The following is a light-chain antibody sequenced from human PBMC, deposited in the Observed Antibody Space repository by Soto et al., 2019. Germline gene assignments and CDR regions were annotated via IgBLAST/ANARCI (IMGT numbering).Light chain of an antibody. CDR2: KAS. V-gene: IGKV2-30*01. CDR3: MQGTHWPLT. Sequence: DVVMTQSPLSLPVTLGQPASISCRSSQSLIYNDVDTYLNWFQQRPGQSPRRLIYKASNRDSGVPDRFSGSGSGTDFTLKISRVEAEDVGVYYCMQGTHWPLTFGGGTKVDIK. CDR1: QSLIYNDVDTY. J-gene: IGKJ4*01.